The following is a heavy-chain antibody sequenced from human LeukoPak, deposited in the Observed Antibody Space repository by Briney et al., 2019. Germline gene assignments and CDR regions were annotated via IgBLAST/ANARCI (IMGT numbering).Heavy chain of an antibody. CDR2: VSAYNGNT. CDR1: RYTSTVDS. CDR3: ARDTSSIPNAIDV. J-gene: IGHJ6*02. Sequence: ASVRDSFAASRYTSTVDSICWGRQAPGQGLEWMGWVSAYNGNTKYEQKFQGRVTMTTDTSTTTAYMELRSLRSDATAVYYCARDTSSIPNAIDVWGQGTTVTVSS. V-gene: IGHV1-18*01. D-gene: IGHD2-21*01.